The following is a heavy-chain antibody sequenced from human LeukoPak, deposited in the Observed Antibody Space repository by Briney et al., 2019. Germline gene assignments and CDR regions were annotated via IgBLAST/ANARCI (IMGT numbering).Heavy chain of an antibody. CDR1: GFTFSSHG. Sequence: GGSLRLSCVVSGFTFSSHGMHWVRQAPGKGLEWVAWVAVIANGGSEVAYADSVKGRFTISRDNSKNTVDLRMNSLKTEDTAVYYCARDLIGGWSYDHRGQGTLVAVSS. V-gene: IGHV3-30*06. CDR3: ARDLIGGWSYDH. J-gene: IGHJ4*02. D-gene: IGHD3-10*01. CDR2: IANGGSEV.